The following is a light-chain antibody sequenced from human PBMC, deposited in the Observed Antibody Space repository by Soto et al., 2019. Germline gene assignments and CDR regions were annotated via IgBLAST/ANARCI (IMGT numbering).Light chain of an antibody. CDR3: QQYNKWPQWT. Sequence: EVVMTQSPATLSVSPGERATLSCRASQSIRTDLAWYQQKPGQAPSLLIFSASTRATGVPARFSGSGSGTEFTLTISSLQSEDFEVYYCQQYNKWPQWTFGQGTKVDIK. CDR2: SAS. J-gene: IGKJ1*01. V-gene: IGKV3-15*01. CDR1: QSIRTD.